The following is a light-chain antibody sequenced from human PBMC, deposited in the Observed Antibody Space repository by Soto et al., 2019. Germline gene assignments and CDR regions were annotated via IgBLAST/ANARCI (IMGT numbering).Light chain of an antibody. V-gene: IGKV1-39*01. CDR3: QQYVSSPPS. CDR2: AAS. J-gene: IGKJ5*01. Sequence: DIQMTQSPSSLSAYVGDRVAITCRSSQSISDYLNWYRQKPGKAPKLLIYAASSLQSGVPSRFSGSGSGTDFTLTISRLEPEDFAVYYCQQYVSSPPSFGQGTRLEIK. CDR1: QSISDY.